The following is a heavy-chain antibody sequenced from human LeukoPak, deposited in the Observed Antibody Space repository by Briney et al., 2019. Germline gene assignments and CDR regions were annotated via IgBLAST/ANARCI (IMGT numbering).Heavy chain of an antibody. V-gene: IGHV3-74*01. CDR1: GFIFSSYW. Sequence: PGGSLRLSCAASGFIFSSYWIHWVRLPPGKGLVWVSRINSDGSSTIYADSVKGRFTISRDNAENTVYLQMNSLRAEDTAVYYCAKDTVEGWVRGAFDIWGQGTMVTVSS. CDR3: AKDTVEGWVRGAFDI. D-gene: IGHD3-10*01. J-gene: IGHJ3*02. CDR2: INSDGSST.